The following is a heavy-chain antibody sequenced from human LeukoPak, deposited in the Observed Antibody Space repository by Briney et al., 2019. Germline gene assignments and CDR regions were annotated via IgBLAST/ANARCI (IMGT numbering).Heavy chain of an antibody. V-gene: IGHV3-30*18. Sequence: GGSLRPSCAASGFTFSSYGMHWVRQAPGKGLEWVAVISYDGSNKYYADSVKGRFTISRDNSKNTLYLQMNSLRAEDTAVYYCAKAVGGSSSLWGQGTLVTVSS. CDR2: ISYDGSNK. J-gene: IGHJ4*02. D-gene: IGHD1-26*01. CDR1: GFTFSSYG. CDR3: AKAVGGSSSL.